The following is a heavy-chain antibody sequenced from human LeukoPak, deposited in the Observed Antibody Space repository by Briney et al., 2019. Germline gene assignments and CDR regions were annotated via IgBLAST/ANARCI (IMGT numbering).Heavy chain of an antibody. Sequence: GESPKISCQASGYSFNTFWIGWVRQMPGQGLEWMGAIYPADSETRYSPSFQGQVTISADKSIKTTYLQWRSLKASDTAIYYCARVADVVNWFDPWGQGTLVTVSS. V-gene: IGHV5-51*01. CDR3: ARVADVVNWFDP. J-gene: IGHJ5*02. D-gene: IGHD2-21*01. CDR2: IYPADSET. CDR1: GYSFNTFW.